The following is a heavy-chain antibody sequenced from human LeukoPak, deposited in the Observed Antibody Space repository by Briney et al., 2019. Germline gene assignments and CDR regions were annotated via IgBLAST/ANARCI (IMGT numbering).Heavy chain of an antibody. J-gene: IGHJ4*02. V-gene: IGHV3-23*01. CDR3: AKDGGYYGSGSYYKDY. Sequence: HPGGSLRLSCAASGFTVSSNYMSWVRQAPGKGLEWVSAISGSGGSTYYADSVKGRFTISRDNSKNTLYLQMNSLRAEDTAVYYCAKDGGYYGSGSYYKDYWGQGTLVTVSS. CDR2: ISGSGGST. CDR1: GFTVSSNY. D-gene: IGHD3-10*01.